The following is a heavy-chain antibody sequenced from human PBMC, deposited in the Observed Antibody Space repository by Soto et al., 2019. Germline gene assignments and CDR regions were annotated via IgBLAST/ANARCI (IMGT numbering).Heavy chain of an antibody. Sequence: LSLTFTVSGDSINTGDYYWSWLLQPPRKGLEWIGYIYYTGSTYYNPSLKSQFTISIDTSKTQFSLKVNSVTAADTAVYYCARIPLLQGGWFDPWGQGTLVTVSS. V-gene: IGHV4-30-4*01. CDR3: ARIPLLQGGWFDP. J-gene: IGHJ5*02. CDR2: IYYTGST. CDR1: GDSINTGDYY. D-gene: IGHD1-26*01.